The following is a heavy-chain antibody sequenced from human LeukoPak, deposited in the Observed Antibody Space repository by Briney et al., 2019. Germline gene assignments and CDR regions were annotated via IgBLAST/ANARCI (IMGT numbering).Heavy chain of an antibody. J-gene: IGHJ4*02. D-gene: IGHD1-26*01. CDR1: GGSISSNAYY. V-gene: IGHV4-39*01. CDR3: AYSGSYGHLGY. CDR2: IYSSVST. Sequence: SETLSLTCTVTGGSISSNAYYWAWIRQPPGKGLEWIGSIYSSVSTYYNPSLKSRVTISVDTSKNQFSLRLSSVTAADTALYYCAYSGSYGHLGYWGQGIPVTVSS.